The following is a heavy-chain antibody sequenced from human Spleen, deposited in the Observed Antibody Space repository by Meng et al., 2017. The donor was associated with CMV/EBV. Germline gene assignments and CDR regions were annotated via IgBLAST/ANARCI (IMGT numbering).Heavy chain of an antibody. CDR2: MNSNSGGS. CDR1: GYSFTESY. V-gene: IGHV1-2*02. Sequence: SVKFPCKASGYSFTESYMHWVRQAPGQGLEWMGWMNSNSGGSNYAQKFQGRVTMTRDTSIDTAYMEVSSLRYDDTAVYYCASSVQLVWGQGTLVTVSS. CDR3: ASSVQLV. J-gene: IGHJ4*02. D-gene: IGHD1-1*01.